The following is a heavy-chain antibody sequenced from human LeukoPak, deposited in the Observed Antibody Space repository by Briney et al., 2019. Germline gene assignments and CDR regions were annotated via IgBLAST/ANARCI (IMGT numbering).Heavy chain of an antibody. CDR3: AKNDGYSGYDY. CDR1: GFTFSSYG. V-gene: IGHV3-30*18. J-gene: IGHJ4*02. D-gene: IGHD5-12*01. Sequence: PGGSLRLSCAASGFTFSSYGMHWVRQAPGKGLEWVAVISYDGSNKYYADSVKGRFTISRDNSKNTLYLQMNSLRAEDTAVYYCAKNDGYSGYDYWGQGTLVTVSS. CDR2: ISYDGSNK.